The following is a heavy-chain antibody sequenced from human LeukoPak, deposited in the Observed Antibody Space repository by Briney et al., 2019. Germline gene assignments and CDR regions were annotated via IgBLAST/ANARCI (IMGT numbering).Heavy chain of an antibody. J-gene: IGHJ4*02. CDR3: ARGDNSSGYAFDY. D-gene: IGHD3-22*01. V-gene: IGHV4-34*01. Sequence: SETLSLTCAVYGGSFSGCYWSWIRQPPGKGLEWIGEINHSGSTNYNPSLKSRVTISVDTSKNQFSLKLSSVTAADTAVYYCARGDNSSGYAFDYWGQGTLVTVSS. CDR1: GGSFSGCY. CDR2: INHSGST.